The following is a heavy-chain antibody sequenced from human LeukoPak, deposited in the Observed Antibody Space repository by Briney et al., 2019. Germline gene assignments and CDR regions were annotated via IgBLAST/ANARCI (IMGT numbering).Heavy chain of an antibody. J-gene: IGHJ4*02. Sequence: GGSLRLSCAASGFTVSSNYMSWVRQAPGKGLEWVSVLYTGGSTYYADSVKGRFTISRDNSKNTLYLQVNSLRAEDTAVYYCARGGGSTAFDYWGQGTLVTVSS. CDR3: ARGGGSTAFDY. CDR1: GFTVSSNY. CDR2: LYTGGST. D-gene: IGHD3-16*01. V-gene: IGHV3-53*01.